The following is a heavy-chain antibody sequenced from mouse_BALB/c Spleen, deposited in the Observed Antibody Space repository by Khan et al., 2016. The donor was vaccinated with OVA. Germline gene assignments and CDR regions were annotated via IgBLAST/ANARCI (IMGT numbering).Heavy chain of an antibody. V-gene: IGHV1-4*01. CDR1: GYTFTSYT. CDR3: VRDGAYHRNDGWFAY. Sequence: QVQLQQPGAELARPGASVKMSCKASGYTFTSYTIHWIKKRPGQGLEWIGYINPRNGYTNYNQKFKDKATLTTDKSSTTAYLQLSSLTSDDSAVYNCVRDGAYHRNDGWFAYWGQGTLVTVSA. D-gene: IGHD2-14*01. J-gene: IGHJ3*01. CDR2: INPRNGYT.